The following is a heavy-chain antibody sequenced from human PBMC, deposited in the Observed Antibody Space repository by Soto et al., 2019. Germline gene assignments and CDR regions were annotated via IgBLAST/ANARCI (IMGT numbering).Heavy chain of an antibody. CDR1: GFTFSSYA. Sequence: EVQLLESGGGLVQPGGSLRLSCAASGFTFSSYAMSWVRQAPGKGLEWVSAISGSGGTTYYADSVKGRFTISRDNSKNTLYLEMNSLRVEDTAVYYCAKRMASNRGYSYGYESWGQGTLVTVSS. CDR3: AKRMASNRGYSYGYES. J-gene: IGHJ5*02. V-gene: IGHV3-23*01. CDR2: ISGSGGTT. D-gene: IGHD5-18*01.